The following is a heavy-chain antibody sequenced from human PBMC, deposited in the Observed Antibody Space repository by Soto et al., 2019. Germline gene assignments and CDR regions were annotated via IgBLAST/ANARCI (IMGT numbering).Heavy chain of an antibody. J-gene: IGHJ4*02. CDR3: ARRMVATETFDY. CDR2: IYNSGST. V-gene: IGHV4-61*08. Sequence: SETLSLTCTVSGGSISSGGYYWSWIRQPPGKGLEWIGYIYNSGSTNYNPSLKSRVTMSVDTSKNQFSLTLTSVTAADTAVYYCARRMVATETFDYWGQGTLVTVSS. D-gene: IGHD5-12*01. CDR1: GGSISSGGYY.